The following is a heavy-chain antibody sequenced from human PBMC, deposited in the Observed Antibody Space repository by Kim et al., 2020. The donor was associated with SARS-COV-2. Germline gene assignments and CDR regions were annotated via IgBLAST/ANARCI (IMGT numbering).Heavy chain of an antibody. CDR1: GGSINGYY. D-gene: IGHD3-10*01. CDR2: IYYNGVT. V-gene: IGHV4-59*13. CDR3: ARLHAYGHEEFDP. J-gene: IGHJ5*01. Sequence: SETLSLICSVSGGSINGYYWSWIRQPPGKELEWIGYIYYNGVTNYNPSLKSRVTMSVDTSKNQLSLMLSSVTAADTAVYYCARLHAYGHEEFDPWGQGILVTVSS.